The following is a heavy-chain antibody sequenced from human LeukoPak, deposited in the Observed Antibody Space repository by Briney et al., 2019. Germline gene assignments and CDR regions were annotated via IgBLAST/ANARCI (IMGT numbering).Heavy chain of an antibody. CDR2: INHSGST. D-gene: IGHD3-16*01. J-gene: IGHJ5*02. V-gene: IGHV4-34*01. CDR3: ARPRGAVGQAWFDP. Sequence: SETLSLTCAVYGGSFSGYYWSWIRQPPGKGLEWIGEINHSGSTNYNPSLKSRATISVDTSKNQFSLKLSSVTAADTAVYYCARPRGAVGQAWFDPWGQGTLVTVSS. CDR1: GGSFSGYY.